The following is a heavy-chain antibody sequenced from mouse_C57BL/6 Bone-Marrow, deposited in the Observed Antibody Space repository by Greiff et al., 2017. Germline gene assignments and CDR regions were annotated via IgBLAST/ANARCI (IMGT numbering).Heavy chain of an antibody. J-gene: IGHJ2*01. CDR2: IYPRSGNT. V-gene: IGHV1-81*01. Sequence: QVQLQQSGAELARPGASVKLSCKASGYTFTSYGISWVKQRTGQGLEWIGEIYPRSGNTYYNEKFKGKATLTADKSSSTAYMELRSLTSEDSAVYFCARKDYGNYFYYFDYGGQGTTLTVSS. D-gene: IGHD2-1*01. CDR1: GYTFTSYG. CDR3: ARKDYGNYFYYFDY.